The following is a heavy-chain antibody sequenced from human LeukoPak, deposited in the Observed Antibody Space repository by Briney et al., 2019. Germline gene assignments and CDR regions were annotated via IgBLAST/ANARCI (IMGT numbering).Heavy chain of an antibody. D-gene: IGHD6-6*01. CDR2: AYYRSKWYN. Sequence: PWQTLSLTWAISGDRVSSNSAAWDWIMQSPSRSLEWLGRAYYRSKWYNDYGVSVKSRITINPDTSKNQFSLQLNSVTPEDTAVYYWPRNFGGGSSPLYYYMDVWGKGTTATVSS. J-gene: IGHJ6*03. V-gene: IGHV6-1*01. CDR1: GDRVSSNSAA. CDR3: PRNFGGGSSPLYYYMDV.